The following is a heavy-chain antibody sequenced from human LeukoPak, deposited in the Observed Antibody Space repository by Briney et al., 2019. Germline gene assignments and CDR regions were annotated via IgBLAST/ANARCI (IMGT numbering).Heavy chain of an antibody. CDR1: GYTFTSYG. D-gene: IGHD3-22*01. J-gene: IGHJ5*01. CDR3: ARATSLGDSSGYYYADS. Sequence: GASVKVSCKASGYTFTSYGISWVRQAPGQGLEWMGWISAYNGNTNYAQKLQGRVTMTTDTSTNTAYMELRSLRSDDTAVYYCARATSLGDSSGYYYADSWGQGTLVTVSS. CDR2: ISAYNGNT. V-gene: IGHV1-18*01.